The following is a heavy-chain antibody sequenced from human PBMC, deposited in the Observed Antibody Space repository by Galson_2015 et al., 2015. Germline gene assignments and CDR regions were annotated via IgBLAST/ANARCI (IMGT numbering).Heavy chain of an antibody. D-gene: IGHD3-10*02. Sequence: QSGAEVKKSGESLTISCKGSGYSFTTYWIGWVRQMPGKGLERMGIIYPGDSDTRYSPSFQGQVTISADKSINTAYLQWSSLKASDTAMYYCARRVRGSWFDPWGQGTLVTVSS. CDR3: ARRVRGSWFDP. CDR2: IYPGDSDT. J-gene: IGHJ5*02. V-gene: IGHV5-51*01. CDR1: GYSFTTYW.